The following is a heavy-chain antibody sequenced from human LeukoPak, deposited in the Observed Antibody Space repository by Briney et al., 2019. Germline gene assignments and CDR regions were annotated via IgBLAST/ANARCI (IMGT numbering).Heavy chain of an antibody. CDR3: ARYIPPYGYNLYYFDY. Sequence: SETLSLTCTVSDGSISSYYWSWIRQPPGKGLEWIGYIYYSGSTNYNPSLKSRVTISVDTSKNQFSLKLSSVTAADTAVYYCARYIPPYGYNLYYFDYWGQGTLVTVSS. J-gene: IGHJ4*02. D-gene: IGHD5-24*01. V-gene: IGHV4-59*01. CDR2: IYYSGST. CDR1: DGSISSYY.